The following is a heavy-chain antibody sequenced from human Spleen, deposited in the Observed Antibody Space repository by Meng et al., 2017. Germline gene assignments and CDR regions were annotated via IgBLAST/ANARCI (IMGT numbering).Heavy chain of an antibody. V-gene: IGHV3-33*06. CDR1: GFTFSSYG. CDR2: IWYDGSNK. D-gene: IGHD3-16*02. J-gene: IGHJ4*02. Sequence: GGSLRLSCAASGFTFSSYGMHWVRQAPGKGLEWVAVIWYDGSNKYYADSVKGRFTISRDNSKNTLYLQMNSLRAEDTAVYYCAKPQGLRLGELSFFDYWGQGTRVTVSS. CDR3: AKPQGLRLGELSFFDY.